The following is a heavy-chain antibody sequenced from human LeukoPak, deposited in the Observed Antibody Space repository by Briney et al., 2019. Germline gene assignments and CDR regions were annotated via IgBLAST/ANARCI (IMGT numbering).Heavy chain of an antibody. CDR1: GFTFSSYE. D-gene: IGHD2-2*01. V-gene: IGHV3-48*03. CDR3: ARFVVVPAARRGWFDP. CDR2: ISSSGSTI. Sequence: GGSLRLSCAASGFTFSSYEMNWVRQAPGKGLEWVSYISSSGSTIYYADSVKGRFTISRDNAKNSLYLQMNSLRAEDTAVYYCARFVVVPAARRGWFDPWGQGTLVTVSS. J-gene: IGHJ5*02.